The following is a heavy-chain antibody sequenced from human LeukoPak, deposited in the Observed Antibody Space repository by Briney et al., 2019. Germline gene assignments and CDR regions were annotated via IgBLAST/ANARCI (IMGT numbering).Heavy chain of an antibody. D-gene: IGHD5-24*01. CDR2: IRAGGRGT. CDR3: AKDLEMSITLYYFDH. V-gene: IGHV3-23*01. J-gene: IGHJ4*02. Sequence: GGSLRLSCAASGFTFSLYAMSWVRQAPGKGLEWVSGIRAGGRGTYYADSVKGRFTISRDNSKNTVDLHLSSLSAEDTAVYYCAKDLEMSITLYYFDHWGKGALVTVSS. CDR1: GFTFSLYA.